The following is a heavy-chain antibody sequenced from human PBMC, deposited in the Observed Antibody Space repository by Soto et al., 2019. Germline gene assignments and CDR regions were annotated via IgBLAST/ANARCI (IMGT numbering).Heavy chain of an antibody. CDR3: AREPTRPYCSGGSCIYPGIAFDI. CDR1: GGSFSGYY. J-gene: IGHJ3*02. D-gene: IGHD2-15*01. Sequence: SETLSLTCAVYGGSFSGYYWSWIRQPPGKGLEWIGEINHSGSTNYNPSLKGRVTISVDTSKNQFSLKLSSVTAADTAVYYCAREPTRPYCSGGSCIYPGIAFDIWGQGTMVTVSS. V-gene: IGHV4-34*01. CDR2: INHSGST.